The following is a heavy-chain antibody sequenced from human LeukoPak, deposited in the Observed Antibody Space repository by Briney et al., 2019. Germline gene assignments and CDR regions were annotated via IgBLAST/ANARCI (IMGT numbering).Heavy chain of an antibody. CDR1: GFTFSSYG. CDR2: IRYDGSNK. V-gene: IGHV3-30*02. D-gene: IGHD2-2*01. CDR3: AKGRTASRKNNIVVVPAAMNPYYMDV. J-gene: IGHJ6*03. Sequence: GGSLRLSCAASGFTFSSYGMHWVRQAPGKGLEWVAFIRYDGSNKYYADSVKGRFTISRDNSKYTLYLQMNSLRAEDTAVYYCAKGRTASRKNNIVVVPAAMNPYYMDVWGKGTTVTVSS.